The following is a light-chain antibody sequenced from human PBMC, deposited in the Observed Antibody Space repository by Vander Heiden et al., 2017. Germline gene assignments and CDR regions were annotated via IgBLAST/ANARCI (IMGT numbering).Light chain of an antibody. CDR2: KAS. CDR1: QSISSW. CDR3: QQYNSYPWT. Sequence: DIQMPQSPSTLSASVGDRVTITCRASQSISSWLAWYQQKPGKAPKLLIYKASSLESGVPSRFSGSGSGTEFTLTISSLQLDDFATYYCQQYNSYPWTFGPRDQGGNQT. V-gene: IGKV1-5*03. J-gene: IGKJ1*01.